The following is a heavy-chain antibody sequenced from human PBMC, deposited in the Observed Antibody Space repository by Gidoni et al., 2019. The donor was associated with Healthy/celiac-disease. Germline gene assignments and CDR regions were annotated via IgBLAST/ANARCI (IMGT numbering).Heavy chain of an antibody. CDR2: IYYSGST. Sequence: GKPSETLSLTCTVSGGSISSSSYYWGWIRQPPGKGLEWIGSIYYSGSTYYNPSLKSRVTISVDTSKNQFSLKLSSVTAADTAVYYYARQGRKGAAGFDYWGQGTLVTVSS. V-gene: IGHV4-39*01. D-gene: IGHD6-13*01. CDR3: ARQGRKGAAGFDY. J-gene: IGHJ4*02. CDR1: GGSISSSSYY.